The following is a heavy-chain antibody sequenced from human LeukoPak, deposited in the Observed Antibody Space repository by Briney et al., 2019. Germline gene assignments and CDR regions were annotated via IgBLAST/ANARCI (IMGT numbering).Heavy chain of an antibody. Sequence: RASETLSLTCTVSGGSINKATYYWGWIRQPPGKGLEWIGSLSSSGSTYYNPSLKGRVTSSLDTSKNQFSLKLSSVTAADTAVYYCARLALVEYSSSWYPDYWGQGTLVTVSS. V-gene: IGHV4-39*07. D-gene: IGHD6-13*01. CDR3: ARLALVEYSSSWYPDY. CDR1: GGSINKATYY. J-gene: IGHJ4*02. CDR2: LSSSGST.